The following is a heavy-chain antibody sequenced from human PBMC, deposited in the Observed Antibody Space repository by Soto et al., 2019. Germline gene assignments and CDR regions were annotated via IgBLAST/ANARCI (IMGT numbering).Heavy chain of an antibody. J-gene: IGHJ3*02. CDR2: ISHSGST. D-gene: IGHD6-13*01. CDR3: ARSPTSSWYGGGAFDI. CDR1: GGSISSSNW. Sequence: QVQLQESGPGLVKPSGTLSLTCAVSGGSISSSNWWSWVRQPPGKGLEWIGEISHSGSTNYNPSLKSRVTISLDKSNNPFSLRLSSVTAADTGVYYCARSPTSSWYGGGAFDIWGQGTMVTVSS. V-gene: IGHV4-4*02.